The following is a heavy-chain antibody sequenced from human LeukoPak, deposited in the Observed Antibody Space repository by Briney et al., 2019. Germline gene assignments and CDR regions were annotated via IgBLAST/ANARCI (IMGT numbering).Heavy chain of an antibody. Sequence: SETLSLSCTVSGGSVSSGSYYWSWIRQPPGKGLEWIGYIYYSGSTNYNPSLKSRITISVDTSKNQFSLKLSSVTAADTAVYYCARDLRGYSYYYGMDVWGQGTTVTVSS. CDR2: IYYSGST. CDR3: ARDLRGYSYYYGMDV. CDR1: GGSVSSGSYY. D-gene: IGHD5-12*01. J-gene: IGHJ6*02. V-gene: IGHV4-61*01.